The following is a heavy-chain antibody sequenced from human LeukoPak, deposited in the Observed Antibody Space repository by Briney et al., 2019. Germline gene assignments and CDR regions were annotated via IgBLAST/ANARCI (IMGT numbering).Heavy chain of an antibody. CDR3: AREYYYDSSGYYDY. Sequence: GGSLRLSCAASGFTVSSNYMSWVRQAPGKGLEWVSVIYSGGSTYYADSVKGRFTISRDNSKNTPYLQMNSLRAEDTAVYYCAREYYYDSSGYYDYWGQGTLVTVSS. J-gene: IGHJ4*02. CDR2: IYSGGST. D-gene: IGHD3-22*01. CDR1: GFTVSSNY. V-gene: IGHV3-53*01.